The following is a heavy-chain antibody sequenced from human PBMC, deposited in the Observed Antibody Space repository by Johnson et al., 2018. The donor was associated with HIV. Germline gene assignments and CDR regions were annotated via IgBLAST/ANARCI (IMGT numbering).Heavy chain of an antibody. Sequence: VQLVESGGGLVQPGGSLRLSCAASGLTFRNAWMTWVRQAPGKGLEWVGRIKSNTDGGTADYVAPVKDRFTIARDDSRNTLYLQMNSLKTEDTAVYYCTTEVYRMTAFALWGQGTMVTVSS. J-gene: IGHJ3*01. D-gene: IGHD2/OR15-2a*01. CDR3: TTEVYRMTAFAL. CDR2: IKSNTDGGTA. V-gene: IGHV3-15*01. CDR1: GLTFRNAW.